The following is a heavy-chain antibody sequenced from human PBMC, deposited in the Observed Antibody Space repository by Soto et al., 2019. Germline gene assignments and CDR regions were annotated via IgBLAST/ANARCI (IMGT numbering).Heavy chain of an antibody. CDR2: ISASGTGT. V-gene: IGHV3-23*01. J-gene: IGHJ4*02. D-gene: IGHD4-17*01. CDR3: ARGSSTTPTSYGYLAY. CDR1: GFTFDTFA. Sequence: PGGSLRLSCAASGFTFDTFAMSWVRQTPQRGLEWVSAISASGTGTLYTDSVKGRLSVSRDNSNNTVFLQINRLRDEDTAMYYCARGSSTTPTSYGYLAYWGQGTLVTVSS.